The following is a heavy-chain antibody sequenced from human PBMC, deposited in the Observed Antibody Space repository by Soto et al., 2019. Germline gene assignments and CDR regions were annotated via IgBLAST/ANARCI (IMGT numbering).Heavy chain of an antibody. D-gene: IGHD2-21*02. V-gene: IGHV4-4*07. CDR3: ARSGVTPGWYFDL. Sequence: QVQLQESGPGLGMPSETLSLTCTVSGCSISSYHWSWIRQPAGKGLEWIGRIYTSGSTHYNPFLKSRVTKSVYTSNDQFSLKLSSVTAADTAVYYCARSGVTPGWYFDLWGRGTLVTVSS. CDR2: IYTSGST. J-gene: IGHJ2*01. CDR1: GCSISSYH.